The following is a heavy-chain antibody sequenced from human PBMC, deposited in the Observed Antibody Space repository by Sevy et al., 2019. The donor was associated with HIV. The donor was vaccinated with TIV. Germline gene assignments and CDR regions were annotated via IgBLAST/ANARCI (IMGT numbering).Heavy chain of an antibody. CDR1: GFTFSSYS. Sequence: GGSLRLSCAASGFTFSSYSMNWVRQAPGKGLEWVSSISSSSSYIYYADSVKGRFTISRDNAKNSLYLQMNSLRAEDTAVYYCASDPTNYYGDYFFDYWGQGTLVTVSS. D-gene: IGHD4-17*01. CDR3: ASDPTNYYGDYFFDY. V-gene: IGHV3-21*01. CDR2: ISSSSSYI. J-gene: IGHJ4*02.